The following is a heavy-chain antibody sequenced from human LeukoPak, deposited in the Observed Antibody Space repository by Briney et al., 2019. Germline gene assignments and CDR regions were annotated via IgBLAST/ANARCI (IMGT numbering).Heavy chain of an antibody. J-gene: IGHJ6*02. CDR2: INAGNGNT. D-gene: IGHD3-22*01. Sequence: ASVKVSCKASGYTFTSYAMHWVRQAPGQRLEWMGWINAGNGNTKYSQKFQGRVTITRDTSASTAYMELSSLRSEDTAVYYCARDQGVVVITMDYYGMDVWGQGTTVTVSS. CDR1: GYTFTSYA. CDR3: ARDQGVVVITMDYYGMDV. V-gene: IGHV1-3*01.